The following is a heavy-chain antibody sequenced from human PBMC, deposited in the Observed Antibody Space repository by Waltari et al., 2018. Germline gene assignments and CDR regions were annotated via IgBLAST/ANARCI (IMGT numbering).Heavy chain of an antibody. D-gene: IGHD3-3*01. J-gene: IGHJ3*02. CDR1: GGSLSSSSYY. Sequence: QLQLQESGPGLVKPSETLSLTCTVSGGSLSSSSYYWGWIRQPPGKGLEWIGSIYYSGSTYYNPSLKSRVTISVDTSKNQFSLKLSSVTAADTAVYYCARRTYYDFWSGYYTDIWGQGTMVTVSS. CDR3: ARRTYYDFWSGYYTDI. V-gene: IGHV4-39*07. CDR2: IYYSGST.